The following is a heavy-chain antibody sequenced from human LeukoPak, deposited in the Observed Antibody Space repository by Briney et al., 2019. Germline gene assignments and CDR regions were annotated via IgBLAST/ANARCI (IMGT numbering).Heavy chain of an antibody. J-gene: IGHJ6*02. CDR2: ISGSGDNT. CDR3: ANGGFGELLGMDV. V-gene: IGHV3-23*01. D-gene: IGHD3-10*01. CDR1: GFTFSSYA. Sequence: GGSLRLSCAASGFTFSSYAMSWVRQVPGKGLEWVSVISGSGDNTYYADSARGRFTISRDNSKNMLYLQMNSLRAEDTAVYYCANGGFGELLGMDVWGQGTTVTVSS.